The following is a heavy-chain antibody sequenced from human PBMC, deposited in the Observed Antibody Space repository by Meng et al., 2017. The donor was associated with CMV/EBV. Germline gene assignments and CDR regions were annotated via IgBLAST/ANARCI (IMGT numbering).Heavy chain of an antibody. CDR3: ARSIVGAIDY. Sequence: ASVKVSCKASGYTFTGYYMHWVRQAPGQGLEWMGWINPNSGGTNYAQKFQGRVTMTRDTSISTACMELSSLRSEDTAVYYCARSIVGAIDYWGQGTLVTVSS. D-gene: IGHD1-26*01. CDR2: INPNSGGT. J-gene: IGHJ4*02. V-gene: IGHV1-2*02. CDR1: GYTFTGYY.